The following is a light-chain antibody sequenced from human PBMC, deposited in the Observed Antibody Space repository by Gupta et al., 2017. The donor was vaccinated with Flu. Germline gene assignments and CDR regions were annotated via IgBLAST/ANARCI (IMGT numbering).Light chain of an antibody. CDR3: KQALKTPFT. J-gene: IGKJ3*01. CDR2: LAS. CDR1: QSRVDTSGRND. V-gene: IGKV2-28*01. Sequence: PGEAASMTCCTSQSRVDTSGRNDLNWYQQKPRQARQLIIYLASTRTYGVPARFGGSGSGTDFKLKINRVEAEDVGVYYCKQALKTPFTFGHGTKVEIK.